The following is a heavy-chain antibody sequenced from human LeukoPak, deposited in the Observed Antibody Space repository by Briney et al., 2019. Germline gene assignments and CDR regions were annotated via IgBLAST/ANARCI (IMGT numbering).Heavy chain of an antibody. CDR2: INPNSGYT. CDR1: GYTFTDYY. V-gene: IGHV1-2*02. CDR3: AGEYCSGGSCRQGFDY. J-gene: IGHJ4*02. D-gene: IGHD2-15*01. Sequence: ASVKVSCKASGYTFTDYYMHWVRQAAVQALEWMGWINPNSGYTNHAQNFQVGDSLISDTSISTAYMELSSLRSEDSAVYYCAGEYCSGGSCRQGFDYWGQGTLVTVSS.